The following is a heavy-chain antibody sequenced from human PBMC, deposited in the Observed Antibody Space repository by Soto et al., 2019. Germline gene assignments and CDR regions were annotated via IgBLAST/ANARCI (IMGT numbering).Heavy chain of an antibody. CDR3: AREYYYGSGSYYQPDAFDI. CDR1: GFTFSSYS. D-gene: IGHD3-10*01. J-gene: IGHJ3*02. V-gene: IGHV3-48*02. Sequence: PGGSLRLSCAASGFTFSSYSMNWVRQAPGKGLEWVSYISSSSSTIYYADSVKGRFTISRDNAKNSLYLQMNSLRDEDTAVYYCAREYYYGSGSYYQPDAFDIWGQGTMVTVSS. CDR2: ISSSSSTI.